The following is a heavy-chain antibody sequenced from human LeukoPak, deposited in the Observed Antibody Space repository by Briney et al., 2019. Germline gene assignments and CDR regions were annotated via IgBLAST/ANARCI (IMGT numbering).Heavy chain of an antibody. CDR3: ARGGGFYGSGTTHFDY. J-gene: IGHJ4*02. CDR1: GGSINSGSYG. D-gene: IGHD3-10*01. Sequence: SETLSLTCAVSGGSINSGSYGWSWIRQPPGKGLEWIGYIYRNGSTLYNPSLKSRVSITIDKSKNQFSLKLNSVTAADTAFSFCARGGGFYGSGTTHFDYWGQGALVTVSS. CDR2: IYRNGST. V-gene: IGHV4-30-2*01.